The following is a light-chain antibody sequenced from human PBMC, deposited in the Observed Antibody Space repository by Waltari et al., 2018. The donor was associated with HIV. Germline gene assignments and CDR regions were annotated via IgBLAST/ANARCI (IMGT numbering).Light chain of an antibody. Sequence: QSVLTQPPSASGAPGQSVSITCTWTTFNIEPPYDVHPYHQLPAAAPKPLVYGNNNRPSGFPARYSVSKSGTSTSLAITGLQSEDEAFYYCQSYDSGLTAVIFGGGTKLTVL. V-gene: IGLV1-40*01. CDR3: QSYDSGLTAVI. J-gene: IGLJ2*01. CDR1: TFNIEPPYD. CDR2: GNN.